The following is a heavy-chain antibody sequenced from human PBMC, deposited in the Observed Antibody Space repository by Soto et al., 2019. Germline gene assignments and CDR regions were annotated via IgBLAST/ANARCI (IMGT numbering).Heavy chain of an antibody. CDR3: ARDADYGSGSPWYYFDY. CDR1: GFTFSSYW. CDR2: IKQDGSEK. V-gene: IGHV3-7*04. J-gene: IGHJ4*02. D-gene: IGHD3-10*01. Sequence: EVQLVESGGGLVQPGGSLRLSCAASGFTFSSYWMSWVRQAPGKGLEWVANIKQDGSEKYYVDSVKGRFTISRDNAKNSLYLQMNSLRAEDRAVYYCARDADYGSGSPWYYFDYWGQGTLVTVSS.